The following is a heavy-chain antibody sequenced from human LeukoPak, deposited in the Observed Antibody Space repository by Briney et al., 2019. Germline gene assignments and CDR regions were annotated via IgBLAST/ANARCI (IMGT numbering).Heavy chain of an antibody. CDR2: IKQDGSEK. J-gene: IGHJ6*03. D-gene: IGHD3-3*01. CDR1: GFTFSSYW. Sequence: GSLRLSCAASGFTFSSYWMSWVRQAPGKGLEWVANIKQDGSEKYYVDSVKGRFTISRDNAKNSLYLQMNSLRAEDTAVYYCARDARGYDFWSGYYFPYYYYYYMDVWGKGTTVTVSS. V-gene: IGHV3-7*01. CDR3: ARDARGYDFWSGYYFPYYYYYYMDV.